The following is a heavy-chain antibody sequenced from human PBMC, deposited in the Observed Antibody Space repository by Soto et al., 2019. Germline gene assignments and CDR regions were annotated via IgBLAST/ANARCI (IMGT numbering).Heavy chain of an antibody. Sequence: PSETLSLTCTVSGGSISSYYWSWIRQPAGKGLEWIGRIYTSGSTNYNPSLKSRVTMSVDTSKNQFSLKLSSVTAADTAVYYCARGGSVVAAPNYYYYGMDVWGQGTTVTVSS. D-gene: IGHD2-15*01. V-gene: IGHV4-4*07. CDR3: ARGGSVVAAPNYYYYGMDV. CDR1: GGSISSYY. J-gene: IGHJ6*02. CDR2: IYTSGST.